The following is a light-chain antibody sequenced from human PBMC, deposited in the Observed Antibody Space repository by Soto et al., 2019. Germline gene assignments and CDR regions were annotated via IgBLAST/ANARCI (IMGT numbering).Light chain of an antibody. CDR3: QQYNNWPPWT. J-gene: IGKJ1*01. CDR1: QTVSSN. CDR2: NAS. V-gene: IGKV3-15*01. Sequence: EIVMTQSPAALSVSPGERATLSCKASQTVSSNLAWYQQKPGQAPRLLIYNASTRATGIPARFSGGGSGTDFTLTISSLQSEDFAIYYCQQYNNWPPWTFGQGTKVESK.